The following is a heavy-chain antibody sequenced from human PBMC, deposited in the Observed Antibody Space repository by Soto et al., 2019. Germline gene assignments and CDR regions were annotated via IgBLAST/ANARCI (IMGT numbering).Heavy chain of an antibody. CDR2: MYHSGST. J-gene: IGHJ6*02. V-gene: IGHV4-38-2*01. D-gene: IGHD3-16*01. CDR3: ARTFGYGGYYYGMVV. CDR1: RHSITSGYY. Sequence: SETLSLTCAVSRHSITSGYYWGWIRQPPGKGLEWIGTMYHSGSTYYNPSLKSRVTISVDTSKNQFSLKLSSVTAADTAVYYCARTFGYGGYYYGMVVWGQGTTVTVSS.